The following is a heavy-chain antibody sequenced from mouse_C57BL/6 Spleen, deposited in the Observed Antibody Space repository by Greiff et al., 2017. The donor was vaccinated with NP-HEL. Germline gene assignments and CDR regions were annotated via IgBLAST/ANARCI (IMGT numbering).Heavy chain of an antibody. Sequence: QVQLQQSGAELMKPGASVKLSCKATGYTFTGYWIEWVKQRPGHGLEWIGEILPGSGSTNCNEKFKGKATFTADTSSNTAYMQLSSLTTEDSAIYYCARKTMVTTEWYFDVWGTGTTVTVSS. J-gene: IGHJ1*03. CDR2: ILPGSGST. CDR1: GYTFTGYW. D-gene: IGHD2-2*01. V-gene: IGHV1-9*01. CDR3: ARKTMVTTEWYFDV.